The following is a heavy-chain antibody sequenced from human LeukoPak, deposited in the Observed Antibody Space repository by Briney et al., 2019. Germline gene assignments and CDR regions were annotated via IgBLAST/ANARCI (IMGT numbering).Heavy chain of an antibody. V-gene: IGHV4-61*01. J-gene: IGHJ4*02. Sequence: PSETLSLTCTVSGGSVSSGSYYWSWIRQPPGKGLEWIGYIYYSGSTNYNPSLKSRVTISVDTSKNQFSLKLSSVTAADTAVYYCARGWVCSGGSCHGDYWGQGTLVTVSS. CDR1: GGSVSSGSYY. CDR2: IYYSGST. D-gene: IGHD2-15*01. CDR3: ARGWVCSGGSCHGDY.